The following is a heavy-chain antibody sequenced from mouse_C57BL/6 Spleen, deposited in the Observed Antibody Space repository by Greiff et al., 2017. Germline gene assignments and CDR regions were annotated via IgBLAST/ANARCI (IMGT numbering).Heavy chain of an antibody. CDR1: GFTFSSYA. CDR2: ISDGGSYT. V-gene: IGHV5-4*01. J-gene: IGHJ2*01. Sequence: EVQLVESGGGLVKPGGSLKLSCAASGFTFSSYAMSWVRQTPEKRLEWVATISDGGSYTYYPDNVKGRFTISRDNAKNNLYLQMSHLKSEDTAMYDCAREGGSLDYWGQGTTLTVSS. D-gene: IGHD1-1*02. CDR3: AREGGSLDY.